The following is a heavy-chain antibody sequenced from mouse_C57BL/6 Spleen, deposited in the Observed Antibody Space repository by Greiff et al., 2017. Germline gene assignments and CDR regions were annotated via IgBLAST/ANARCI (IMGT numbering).Heavy chain of an antibody. Sequence: QVQLQQSDAELVKPGASVKISCKVSGYTFTDHTIHWMKQRPEQGLEWIGYIYPRDGSTKYNEKFKGKATLTADKSSSTAYMQLNSLTSEDSAVXFGARYDYGSSYAMDYWGKGTSVTVSS. CDR3: ARYDYGSSYAMDY. J-gene: IGHJ4*01. V-gene: IGHV1-78*01. CDR2: IYPRDGST. D-gene: IGHD1-1*01. CDR1: GYTFTDHT.